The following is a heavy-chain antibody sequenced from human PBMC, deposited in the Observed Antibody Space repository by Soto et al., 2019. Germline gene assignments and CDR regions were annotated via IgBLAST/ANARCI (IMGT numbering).Heavy chain of an antibody. J-gene: IGHJ3*02. CDR1: GFTFSSYA. D-gene: IGHD6-19*01. Sequence: EVQLLESGGGLVQPGGSLRLSCAASGFTFSSYAMSWVRQAPGKGLEWVSAISCSGGSTYYADSVKGRFTISRDNSKNTLYLQMNSLRAEDTAVYYCAKDRFSSGWYQPFDAFDIWGQGTMVTVSS. CDR3: AKDRFSSGWYQPFDAFDI. V-gene: IGHV3-23*01. CDR2: ISCSGGST.